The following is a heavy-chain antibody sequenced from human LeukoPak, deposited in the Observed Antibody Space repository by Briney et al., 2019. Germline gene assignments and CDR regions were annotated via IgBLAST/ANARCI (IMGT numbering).Heavy chain of an antibody. J-gene: IGHJ6*02. Sequence: ASVKVSCKASGYTFTSYDINWVRQATGQGLEWMGWMNPNSGNTGYAQKFQGRVTMTRNTSISTAYMELSSLRSEDTAVYYCARAPRNYDFWSGYYNPGYYYYGMDVRGQGTTVTVSS. V-gene: IGHV1-8*01. D-gene: IGHD3-3*01. CDR2: MNPNSGNT. CDR3: ARAPRNYDFWSGYYNPGYYYYGMDV. CDR1: GYTFTSYD.